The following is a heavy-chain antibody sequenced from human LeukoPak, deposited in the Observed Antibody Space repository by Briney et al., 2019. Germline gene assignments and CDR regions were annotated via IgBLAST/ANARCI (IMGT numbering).Heavy chain of an antibody. CDR3: ARDHLGSLDY. V-gene: IGHV3-7*01. CDR1: GFTVGSYA. CDR2: IKQDESEK. D-gene: IGHD1-26*01. J-gene: IGHJ4*02. Sequence: GGSLRLSCAASGFTVGSYAMSWVRQAPGKGLEWVANIKQDESEKYYVDSVKGRFTISRDNAKNSLYLQMNSLTAEDTAVYYCARDHLGSLDYWGQGILVTVSS.